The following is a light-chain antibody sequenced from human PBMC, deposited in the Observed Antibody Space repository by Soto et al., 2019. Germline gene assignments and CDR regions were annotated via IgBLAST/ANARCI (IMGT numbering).Light chain of an antibody. Sequence: QSVLTQPRSVSASPGQSVTISCTGTSSNVGGQDYVSWYQQNPGKAPRLMIYDATKRPSGVPYRFSGSKSGNVASLTISGLQAEYEADYYCCSYASSYTLALGGGTKVTVL. J-gene: IGLJ2*01. V-gene: IGLV2-11*01. CDR3: CSYASSYTLA. CDR1: SSNVGGQDY. CDR2: DAT.